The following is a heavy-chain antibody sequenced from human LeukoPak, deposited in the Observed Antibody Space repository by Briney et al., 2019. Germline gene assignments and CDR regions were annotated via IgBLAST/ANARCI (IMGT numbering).Heavy chain of an antibody. V-gene: IGHV3-72*01. CDR3: VRGLNSFDL. J-gene: IGHJ4*02. Sequence: PGGSLRLSCAVSGFSFSDHYLDWVRQTPGRGLEWVGRSRIKADGYITQYAASVKDRFTISRDESQDSLHLQMNSLKTEDTAVYYCVRGLNSFDLWGQGTPVTVSS. CDR1: GFSFSDHY. CDR2: SRIKADGYIT.